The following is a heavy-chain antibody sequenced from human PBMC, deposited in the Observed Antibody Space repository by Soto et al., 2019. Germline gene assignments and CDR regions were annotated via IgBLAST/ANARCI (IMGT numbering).Heavy chain of an antibody. CDR3: ARDLEQWLDPYYFDY. J-gene: IGHJ4*02. CDR2: ISDYNGNT. Sequence: QVQLVQSGAEVKKPGASVKVSCKASGYTFTSYGISWVRQAPGQGLEWMGWISDYNGNTNYAQKLQGRVTMTTDTSTSTAYMELRSLRSDDTAVYYCARDLEQWLDPYYFDYWGQGTLVTVSS. V-gene: IGHV1-18*01. D-gene: IGHD6-19*01. CDR1: GYTFTSYG.